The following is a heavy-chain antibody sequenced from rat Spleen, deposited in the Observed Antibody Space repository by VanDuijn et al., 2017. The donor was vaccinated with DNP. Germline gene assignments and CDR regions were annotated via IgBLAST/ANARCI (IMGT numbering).Heavy chain of an antibody. V-gene: IGHV5-7*01. D-gene: IGHD1-2*01. CDR1: GFTFSDYN. Sequence: EVQLVESGGDLVQPGRSLKLSCAASGFTFSDYNMAWVRQAPKKGLEWVASITYDGSSTYYRDSVKGRFTISRDNAKSTLSLQMDSLRSEDTATYDCARHWGGSYTARFAYWGQGVVVTVSS. CDR2: ITYDGSST. J-gene: IGHJ2*01. CDR3: ARHWGGSYTARFAY.